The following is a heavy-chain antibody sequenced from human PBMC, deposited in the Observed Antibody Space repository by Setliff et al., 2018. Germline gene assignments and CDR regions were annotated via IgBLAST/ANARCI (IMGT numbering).Heavy chain of an antibody. Sequence: SETLSLTCTVSGGSISSGSYYWSWIRQPAGKGLEWIGHIYTSGSTNYNPSLKSRVTISVDTSKNQFSLKLSSVTAADTAVYYCARSQSGSYFYYYYYGMDVWGQGNAGHRLL. D-gene: IGHD1-26*01. V-gene: IGHV4-61*09. CDR2: IYTSGST. CDR3: ARSQSGSYFYYYYYGMDV. J-gene: IGHJ6*02. CDR1: GGSISSGSYY.